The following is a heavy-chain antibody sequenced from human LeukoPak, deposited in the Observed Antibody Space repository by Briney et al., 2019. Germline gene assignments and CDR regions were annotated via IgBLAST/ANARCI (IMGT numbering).Heavy chain of an antibody. CDR2: ISSSGSTI. CDR3: ARDYDSSGYYDPH. D-gene: IGHD3-22*01. Sequence: GGSLRLSCAASGFTFSSYEMNWVRQAPGKGLEWVSYISSSGSTIYYADSVKGLFTISRDNAKNSLYLQMNSLRAEDTAVYYCARDYDSSGYYDPHWGQGTLVTVSS. J-gene: IGHJ4*02. CDR1: GFTFSSYE. V-gene: IGHV3-48*03.